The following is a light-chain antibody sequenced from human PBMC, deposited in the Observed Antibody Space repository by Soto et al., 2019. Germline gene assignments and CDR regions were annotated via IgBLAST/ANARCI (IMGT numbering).Light chain of an antibody. Sequence: DIQMTQSPSSLSASVGDRVTITCRASQSIVTWLAWYQQKPGKAPKLQIYEAPSLESGVPSRFSGTGSGTEFTLTISSLQPDDSAAYYCQQFNSSPYTFGQGTKVEIK. CDR1: QSIVTW. CDR2: EAP. V-gene: IGKV1-5*03. J-gene: IGKJ2*01. CDR3: QQFNSSPYT.